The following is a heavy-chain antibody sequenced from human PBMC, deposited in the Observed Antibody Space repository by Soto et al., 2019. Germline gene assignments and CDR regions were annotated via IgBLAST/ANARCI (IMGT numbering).Heavy chain of an antibody. V-gene: IGHV5-51*01. CDR2: IYPGDSDT. D-gene: IGHD3-3*01. CDR1: GYRFSTYW. Sequence: PGESLKISCKASGYRFSTYWIGWVRQRPGKGPEWMAIIYPGDSDTRENPSFQGQVTISADKSSNTVHLQWRSLKASDTAIYYCARLGGTVDTGTWIKWGQGTPDTVSS. CDR3: ARLGGTVDTGTWIK. J-gene: IGHJ4*02.